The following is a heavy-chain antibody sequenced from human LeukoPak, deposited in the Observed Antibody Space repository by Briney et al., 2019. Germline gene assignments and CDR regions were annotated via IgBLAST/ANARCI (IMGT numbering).Heavy chain of an antibody. J-gene: IGHJ4*02. Sequence: ASVKVSCKASGGTFTNYAISWVRQAPGQGLEWMGEIIPIFGTANYAQKFQGRVTITADESTSTAYMELSSLRSEDTAVYYCARHLGYCSSTSCYLSSWYRTRFDYWGQGTLVTVSS. D-gene: IGHD2-2*01. CDR3: ARHLGYCSSTSCYLSSWYRTRFDY. CDR1: GGTFTNYA. V-gene: IGHV1-69*13. CDR2: IIPIFGTA.